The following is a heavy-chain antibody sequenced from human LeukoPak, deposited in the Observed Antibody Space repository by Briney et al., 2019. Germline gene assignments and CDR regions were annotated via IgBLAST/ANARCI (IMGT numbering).Heavy chain of an antibody. CDR2: IHTSGRT. D-gene: IGHD6-6*01. J-gene: IGHJ4*02. V-gene: IGHV4-4*07. CDR1: GASITSYY. Sequence: PSESLSLTCTVSGASITSYYTSYIRQPAGKGLEWIGRIHTSGRTNYTPSLKSRVTMSVDTSKTQLSLKLSSVTAADTVIYYCAREFSGPSIAARVFDSWGQGTLVTVSS. CDR3: AREFSGPSIAARVFDS.